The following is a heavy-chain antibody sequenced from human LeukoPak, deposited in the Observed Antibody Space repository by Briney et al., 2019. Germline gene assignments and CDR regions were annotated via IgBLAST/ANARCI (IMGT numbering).Heavy chain of an antibody. J-gene: IGHJ4*02. V-gene: IGHV3-23*01. CDR2: ISGSGGST. Sequence: PGGSLRLSCAASGFTFSSYAMSWVRQAPGKGLEGVSAISGSGGSTYYADPVKGRFTISRDNSKTTLYLQMNSLRAEDTAVYYCAKSVIFWSGYFGYYFDYWGQGTLVTVSS. CDR1: GFTFSSYA. CDR3: AKSVIFWSGYFGYYFDY. D-gene: IGHD3-3*01.